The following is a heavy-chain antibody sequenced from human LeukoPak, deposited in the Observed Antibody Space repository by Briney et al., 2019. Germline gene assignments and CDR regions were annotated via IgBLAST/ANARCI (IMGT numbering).Heavy chain of an antibody. J-gene: IGHJ5*02. CDR1: GGSISSSSYY. V-gene: IGHV4-39*01. Sequence: SETLSLTCTVSGGSISSSSYYWGWIRQPPGKGLEWIGSIYYSGSTYYNPSLKSRVTISVDTSKNQFSLKLSSVTAADTAVYYCARPQWLVDNWFDPWGQGTLVTVSS. CDR3: ARPQWLVDNWFDP. D-gene: IGHD6-19*01. CDR2: IYYSGST.